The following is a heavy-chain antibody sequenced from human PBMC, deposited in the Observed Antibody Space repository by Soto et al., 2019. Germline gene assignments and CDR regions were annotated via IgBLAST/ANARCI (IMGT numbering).Heavy chain of an antibody. CDR3: ARGRQQLATSPYYFDY. CDR1: GFTVSSNY. Sequence: PGGSLRLSCAASGFTVSSNYMSWFRQAPGKGLAWVSVIYSGGSTYYADSVKGRFTISSDNSKNTLYLQMNSLRAEDTAVYYCARGRQQLATSPYYFDYWGQGTLVTVSS. CDR2: IYSGGST. V-gene: IGHV3-53*01. D-gene: IGHD6-13*01. J-gene: IGHJ4*02.